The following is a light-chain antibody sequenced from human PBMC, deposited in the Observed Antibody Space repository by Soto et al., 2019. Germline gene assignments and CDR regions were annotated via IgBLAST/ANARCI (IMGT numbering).Light chain of an antibody. Sequence: IVLTQSPGTLSLSPGQRATLSCRASQSISSNFLAWYQQKPGQAPRLLIYATSSRATGIPGRFSGSGSGTDFTLTISRREPEDFAVYYCQQYSSSWTFGQGTKEEIK. V-gene: IGKV3-20*01. J-gene: IGKJ1*01. CDR1: QSISSNF. CDR3: QQYSSSWT. CDR2: ATS.